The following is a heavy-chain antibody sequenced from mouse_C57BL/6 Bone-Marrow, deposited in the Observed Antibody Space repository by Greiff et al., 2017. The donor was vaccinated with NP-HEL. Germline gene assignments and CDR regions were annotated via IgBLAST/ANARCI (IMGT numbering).Heavy chain of an antibody. D-gene: IGHD4-1*01. CDR3: AGRGAFPEGYFDV. Sequence: EVKVVESGGGLVKPGGSLKLSCAASGFTFSSYAMSWVRQTPEKRLEWVATISDGGSYTYYPDNVKGRFTISRDNAKNNLYLQMSHLKSEDTAMYYCAGRGAFPEGYFDVWGTGTTVTVSS. J-gene: IGHJ1*03. CDR1: GFTFSSYA. CDR2: ISDGGSYT. V-gene: IGHV5-4*03.